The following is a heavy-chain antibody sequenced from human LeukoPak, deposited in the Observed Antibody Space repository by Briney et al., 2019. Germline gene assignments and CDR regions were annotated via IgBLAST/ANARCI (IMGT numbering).Heavy chain of an antibody. CDR2: IYNSGT. V-gene: IGHV4-4*07. CDR1: GGSISNNY. D-gene: IGHD1-14*01. CDR3: ARDLNL. Sequence: PSETLSLTCTVSGGSISNNYRGWIRQPAGKGLGWIGRIYNSGTTSNPSLKSRVTMSVDMSKNQFSLKLGSVTAADTAVYYCARDLNLWGQGTTVTVSS. J-gene: IGHJ6*02.